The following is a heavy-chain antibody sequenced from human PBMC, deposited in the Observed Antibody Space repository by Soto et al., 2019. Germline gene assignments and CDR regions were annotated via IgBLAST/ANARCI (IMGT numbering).Heavy chain of an antibody. CDR1: GFSLSTSGVG. Sequence: QITLKESGPTLVKPTQTLTLTCTFSGFSLSTSGVGVGWIRQPPGKALEWLALIYWDDDKRYSPSLKSRLTITKDTSKNQVVLTMTNMDPVDTATYYCAHRDRMALRGAFDIWGQGTMVTVSS. D-gene: IGHD2-15*01. CDR2: IYWDDDK. J-gene: IGHJ3*02. CDR3: AHRDRMALRGAFDI. V-gene: IGHV2-5*02.